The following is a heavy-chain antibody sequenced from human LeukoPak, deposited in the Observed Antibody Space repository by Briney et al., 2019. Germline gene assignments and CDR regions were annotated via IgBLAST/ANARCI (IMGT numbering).Heavy chain of an antibody. CDR2: INHSGST. CDR3: ARGDSNYYDSSGYSY. Sequence: PSETLSLTCAVYGGSFSGYYWSWIRQPPGKGLEWIGEINHSGSTNYNPSLKSRVTISVDTSKNQFSLKLSSVTAADTAVYYCARGDSNYYDSSGYSYWGQGTLVTVSS. J-gene: IGHJ4*02. V-gene: IGHV4-34*01. D-gene: IGHD3-22*01. CDR1: GGSFSGYY.